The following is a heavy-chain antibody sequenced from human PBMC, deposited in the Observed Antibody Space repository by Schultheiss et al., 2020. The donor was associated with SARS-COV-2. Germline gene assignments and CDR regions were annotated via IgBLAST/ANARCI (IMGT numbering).Heavy chain of an antibody. Sequence: SETLSLTCTVSGGSISSGGYYWSWVRQPPGKGLEWIGEIYHSGSTNYNPSLKSRVTISVDTSKNQFSLKLSSVTAADTAVYYCAIDVGTYYYDSSGYYSPNLGYWGQGTLVTVSS. CDR3: AIDVGTYYYDSSGYYSPNLGY. D-gene: IGHD3-22*01. CDR2: IYHSGST. J-gene: IGHJ4*02. CDR1: GGSISSGGYY. V-gene: IGHV4-39*07.